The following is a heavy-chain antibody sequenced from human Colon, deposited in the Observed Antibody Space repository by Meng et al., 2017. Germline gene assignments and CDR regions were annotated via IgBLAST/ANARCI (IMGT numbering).Heavy chain of an antibody. D-gene: IGHD1-26*01. CDR1: GYSFTFFA. CDR2: SNKKTGHP. J-gene: IGHJ4*02. Sequence: QSQMVPSGAARKKPGASVRISCKTSGYSFTFFAMNWVRQAPGRGLEWMGWSNKKTGHPTYDEDFTGRFVFSLDTSATTAYLEINSLRPDDTAVYYCAREGSDSYIDHWGQGTLVTVSS. V-gene: IGHV7-4-1*02. CDR3: AREGSDSYIDH.